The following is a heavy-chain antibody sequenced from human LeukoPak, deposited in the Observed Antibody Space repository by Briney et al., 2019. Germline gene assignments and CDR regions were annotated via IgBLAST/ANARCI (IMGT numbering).Heavy chain of an antibody. CDR2: INHSGST. Sequence: SETLSLTCAVYGGSFSGYYWSWIRQPPGKGLEWIGEINHSGSTNYNPSLKGRVTISVDTSKNQFSLKLSSVTAAGTAVYYCARGGKLGWLRYQALFDYWGQGTLVTVSS. J-gene: IGHJ4*02. CDR1: GGSFSGYY. D-gene: IGHD5-12*01. V-gene: IGHV4-34*01. CDR3: ARGGKLGWLRYQALFDY.